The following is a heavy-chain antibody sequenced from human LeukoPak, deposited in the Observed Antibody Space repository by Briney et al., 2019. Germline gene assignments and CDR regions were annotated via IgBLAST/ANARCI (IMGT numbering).Heavy chain of an antibody. J-gene: IGHJ5*02. D-gene: IGHD3-3*01. V-gene: IGHV4-34*01. Sequence: SETLSLTCAVYGGSFSGYYWSWIRQPPGKGLEWIGEINHSGSTNYNPSLKSRVTISVDTSKNQFSLKLSSVTAADTAVYYCARIRHYYDFWSGPYNWFDPWGQGTLATVSS. CDR3: ARIRHYYDFWSGPYNWFDP. CDR1: GGSFSGYY. CDR2: INHSGST.